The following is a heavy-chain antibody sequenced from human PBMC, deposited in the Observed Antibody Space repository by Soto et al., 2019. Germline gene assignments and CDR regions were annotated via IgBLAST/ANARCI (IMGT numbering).Heavy chain of an antibody. J-gene: IGHJ4*02. D-gene: IGHD3-16*01. CDR1: GFTLSDYY. V-gene: IGHV3-11*05. CDR3: ARGGGAIDY. Sequence: QVQLVESGGGLVKPGGSLRLSCAASGFTLSDYYMSWIRQAPGKGLEWVSCISSSSSYTNYADSVKGRFTVSRDNAKNSLCLQMNSMSAEDTAVYYGARGGGAIDYWGQGTLVTVYS. CDR2: ISSSSSYT.